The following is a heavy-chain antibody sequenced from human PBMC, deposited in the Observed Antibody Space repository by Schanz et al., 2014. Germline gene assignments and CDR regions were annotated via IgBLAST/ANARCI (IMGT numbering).Heavy chain of an antibody. CDR3: ATMWGYCTATACQILEVLDV. V-gene: IGHV1-69*04. CDR1: GYTFTDYG. CDR2: IIPSLGLA. J-gene: IGHJ3*01. Sequence: QVQLVQSGAEVKKPGASVKVSCKASGYTFTDYGLSWVRQAPGQGLEWMGRIIPSLGLAKYEQKFQDKVTITADTSTTTAYMELSGLRSEDTAVYYCATMWGYCTATACQILEVLDVWGQGTMVTVSS. D-gene: IGHD2-8*02.